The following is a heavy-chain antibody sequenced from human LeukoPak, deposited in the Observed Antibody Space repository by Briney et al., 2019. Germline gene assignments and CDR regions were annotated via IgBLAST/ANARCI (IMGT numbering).Heavy chain of an antibody. CDR3: ARGTIPLIAAAPYYYYGMDV. D-gene: IGHD6-13*01. CDR1: GGSFSDYY. Sequence: SETLSLTCAVYGGSFSDYYWSWIRQPPGKGLEWIGEINHSGSTNYNPSLKSRVTISVDTSKNQFSLKLSSVTAADTAVYYCARGTIPLIAAAPYYYYGMDVWGQGTTLTVSS. V-gene: IGHV4-34*01. CDR2: INHSGST. J-gene: IGHJ6*02.